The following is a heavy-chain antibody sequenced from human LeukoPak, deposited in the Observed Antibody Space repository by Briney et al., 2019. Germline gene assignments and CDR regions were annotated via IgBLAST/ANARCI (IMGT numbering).Heavy chain of an antibody. CDR2: IYYSGST. J-gene: IGHJ4*02. Sequence: KPSETLSLTCTVSGGSISSYYWSWIRQPPGKGLEWIGYIYYSGSTNYNPSLKSRVTISVDTSKNQFSLKLSSVTAADTAVYYCARVKYSSGWLVDYWGQGTLVTVSS. CDR3: ARVKYSSGWLVDY. CDR1: GGSISSYY. D-gene: IGHD6-19*01. V-gene: IGHV4-59*01.